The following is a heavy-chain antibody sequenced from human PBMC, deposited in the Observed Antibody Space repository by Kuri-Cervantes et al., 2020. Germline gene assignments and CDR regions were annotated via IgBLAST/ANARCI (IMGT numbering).Heavy chain of an antibody. V-gene: IGHV3-33*01. D-gene: IGHD2-15*01. CDR2: IWYGGSNK. CDR3: ARVDCRGYTCYVPADGFDI. J-gene: IGHJ3*02. Sequence: GESLKISCAAAGFTFSSYGMHWVRQAPGKGLEWVAVIWYGGSNKYYADSVKGRFTISRDNSKNTLYLQMNSLRAEDTAVYYCARVDCRGYTCYVPADGFDIWGQGTMVTVSS. CDR1: GFTFSSYG.